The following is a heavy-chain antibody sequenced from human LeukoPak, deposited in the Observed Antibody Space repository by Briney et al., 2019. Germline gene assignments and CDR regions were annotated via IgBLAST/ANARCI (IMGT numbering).Heavy chain of an antibody. J-gene: IGHJ4*02. D-gene: IGHD3-22*01. V-gene: IGHV3-11*03. CDR3: ARVYYDSSGYYYTFDY. CDR2: ISSSSYT. CDR1: GFTFSDYY. Sequence: GGSLRLSCAASGFTFSDYYMSWIRQAPGKGLEWVSYISSSSYTNYADSVKGRFTISRDNAKNSLYLQMNSLRAEDTAVYYCARVYYDSSGYYYTFDYWGQGTLVTVFS.